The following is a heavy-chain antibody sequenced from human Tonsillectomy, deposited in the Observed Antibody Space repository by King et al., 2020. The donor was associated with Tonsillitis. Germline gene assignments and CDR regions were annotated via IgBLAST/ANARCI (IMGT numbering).Heavy chain of an antibody. D-gene: IGHD3-10*01. J-gene: IGHJ4*02. Sequence: VQLVQSGGGLVQPGGSLRLSCAASGFTFSSYWMHWVRQAPGKGLVWVSRINSDGSSTSYADSVKGRFTISRDNAKNTLYLQMNSLRAEDTAVYYCARSGGYYGSGSASDYWGQGTLVTVSS. CDR1: GFTFSSYW. CDR3: ARSGGYYGSGSASDY. V-gene: IGHV3-74*02. CDR2: INSDGSST.